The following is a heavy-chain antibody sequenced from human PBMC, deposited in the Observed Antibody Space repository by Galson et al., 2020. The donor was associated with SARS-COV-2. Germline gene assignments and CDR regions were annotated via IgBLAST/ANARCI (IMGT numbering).Heavy chain of an antibody. D-gene: IGHD2-15*01. J-gene: IGHJ4*02. CDR1: GFSLSTSGVG. V-gene: IGHV2-5*02. CDR3: ADSLPILGFDY. Sequence: KMSGPTLVKPTQTLTLTCTFSGFSLSTSGVGVGWIRQPPGKALAWLALIYWDDDKRYSPSLKSRLTITKDTAKNQVVLTMTNRDPVDTATYYCADSLPILGFDYWSQGTLVTVAS. CDR2: IYWDDDK.